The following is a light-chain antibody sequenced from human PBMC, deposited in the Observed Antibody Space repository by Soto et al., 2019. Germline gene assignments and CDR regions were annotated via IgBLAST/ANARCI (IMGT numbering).Light chain of an antibody. J-gene: IGKJ1*01. Sequence: DIQMTQSPSTLSASVGDRVTITCRASQSISGSLAWYQQKPGKAPRLLIYEASNLKSAVPSRFSGSGSGTEYTPTISSLQPDDSASYYCQQYNGYWTFGQGTRVEIK. CDR1: QSISGS. CDR3: QQYNGYWT. CDR2: EAS. V-gene: IGKV1-5*03.